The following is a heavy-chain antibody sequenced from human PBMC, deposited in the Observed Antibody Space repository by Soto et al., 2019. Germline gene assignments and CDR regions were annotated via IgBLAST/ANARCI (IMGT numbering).Heavy chain of an antibody. CDR2: FGPRSNYR. Sequence: GGSLRLSCAASGFIFDAYSMNWVRQAPGKGLEGVSHFGPRSNYRDYADSVKGRFTISRDNAKNSLYLQMNSLRDEDTGVYYCARDQNWSSDYWGQGIPVTVSS. CDR1: GFIFDAYS. J-gene: IGHJ4*02. CDR3: ARDQNWSSDY. V-gene: IGHV3-48*02.